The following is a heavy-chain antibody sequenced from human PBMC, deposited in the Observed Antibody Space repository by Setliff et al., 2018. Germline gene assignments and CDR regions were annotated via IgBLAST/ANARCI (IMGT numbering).Heavy chain of an antibody. V-gene: IGHV1-46*02. CDR2: INTGGGSA. J-gene: IGHJ4*02. CDR1: GYTFNNYG. CDR3: ARGGVAAAGKKGVFEH. Sequence: ASVKVSCKASGYTFNNYGITWVRQAPGQGLEWMGTINTGGGSASIVDQFQGRVTMTRDTSTSTVYMELSSLTSDDTAVYYCARGGVAAAGKKGVFEHWGQGTLVTVSS. D-gene: IGHD6-13*01.